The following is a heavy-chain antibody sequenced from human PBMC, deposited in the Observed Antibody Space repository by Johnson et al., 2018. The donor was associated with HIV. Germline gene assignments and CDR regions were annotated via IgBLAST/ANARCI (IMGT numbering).Heavy chain of an antibody. CDR3: ARGRTQVLEGGACDI. Sequence: VQLVESGGGLVKPGGSLRLSCAASGFTFSNAWMSWVRQAPGKGLEWVGRIKSKTDGGTTDYAAPVKGSFTISRDDSKNTLYLQMNSLRTEDTAVYYCARGRTQVLEGGACDIWGQGTMGIVSS. V-gene: IGHV3-15*01. CDR1: GFTFSNAW. D-gene: IGHD3-3*01. CDR2: IKSKTDGGTT. J-gene: IGHJ3*02.